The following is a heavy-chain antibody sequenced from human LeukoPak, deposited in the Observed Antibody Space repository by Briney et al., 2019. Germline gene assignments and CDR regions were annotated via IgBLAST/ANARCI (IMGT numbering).Heavy chain of an antibody. CDR2: IIPIFGTA. CDR3: ARDNYYGSGSYGD. CDR1: GGTFSKHA. V-gene: IGHV1-69*13. Sequence: ASVKVSCKASGGTFSKHAINWVRQAPGQGLEWMGGIIPIFGTANYAQKFQGRVTITADESTSTAYMELSSLRSEDTAVYYCARDNYYGSGSYGDWGQGTLVTVSS. J-gene: IGHJ4*02. D-gene: IGHD3-10*01.